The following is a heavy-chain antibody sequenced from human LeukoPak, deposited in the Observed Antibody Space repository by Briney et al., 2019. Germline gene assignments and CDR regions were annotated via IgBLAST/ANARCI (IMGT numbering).Heavy chain of an antibody. CDR2: INNDGSST. V-gene: IGHV3-74*01. CDR1: GFTFSSYW. D-gene: IGHD3-22*01. CDR3: VRSMGYYYGSSGYYAFDY. J-gene: IGHJ4*02. Sequence: GGSLRLSCAASGFTFSSYWTHWVRQAPGKGPVWVSRINNDGSSTNYADSVKGRFTISRDNAKNTLYLQMNSLRAEDTAVYYCVRSMGYYYGSSGYYAFDYWGQGTLVTVSS.